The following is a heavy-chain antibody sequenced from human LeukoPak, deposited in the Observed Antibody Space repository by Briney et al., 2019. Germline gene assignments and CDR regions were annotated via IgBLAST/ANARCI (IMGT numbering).Heavy chain of an antibody. V-gene: IGHV4-39*07. CDR3: AKGYLGDY. D-gene: IGHD2-21*01. CDR1: GGSISSSSYY. J-gene: IGHJ4*02. CDR2: IYYSGST. Sequence: SSETLSLTCTVSGGSISSSSYYWGWIRQPPGKGLEWIGSIYYSGSTYYNPSLKSRVTISVDTSKNQFSLKLSSVTAADTAVYYCAKGYLGDYWGQGTLVTVSS.